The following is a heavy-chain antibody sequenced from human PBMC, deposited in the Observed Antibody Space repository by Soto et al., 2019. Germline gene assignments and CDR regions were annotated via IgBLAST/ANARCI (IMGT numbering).Heavy chain of an antibody. J-gene: IGHJ4*02. D-gene: IGHD5-12*01. Sequence: SETLSLTCTVSGGSISSGDYYWSWIRQHPGKGLEWIGYIYYSGSTYYNPSLKSRVTISVDTSKNQFSLKLRSVTAADTAVYYCARQRDGYNYRYFDYWGQGTLVTVSS. V-gene: IGHV4-31*03. CDR1: GGSISSGDYY. CDR3: ARQRDGYNYRYFDY. CDR2: IYYSGST.